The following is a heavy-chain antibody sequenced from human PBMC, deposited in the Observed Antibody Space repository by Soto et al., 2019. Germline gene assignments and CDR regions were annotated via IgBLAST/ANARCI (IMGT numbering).Heavy chain of an antibody. Sequence: PVGSLRLSRAASGFTFNNFAMHWVRQAPGKGLEWVAFISYDGTYKYYADSVRGRFTVYRDNSKSTLFLQMNSLKFEDTAVYVCANEVDVAFSSLQYGMDVWGQGTTVTVSS. CDR3: ANEVDVAFSSLQYGMDV. CDR1: GFTFNNFA. D-gene: IGHD5-12*01. V-gene: IGHV3-30*14. CDR2: ISYDGTYK. J-gene: IGHJ6*02.